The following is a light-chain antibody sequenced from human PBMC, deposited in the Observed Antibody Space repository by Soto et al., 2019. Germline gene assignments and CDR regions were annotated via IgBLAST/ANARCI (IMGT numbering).Light chain of an antibody. CDR2: DAS. V-gene: IGKV3-15*01. J-gene: IGKJ1*01. CDR3: QQYNNWPRT. Sequence: EIVMTQSPATLSVSPGERVTLSCRASQSVSSNLAWYQQKPGQTPRLLIYDASTGATGIPARFSGSGSGTEFTLTISSLQSEDFVVYYCQQYNNWPRTFGQGTKVEIK. CDR1: QSVSSN.